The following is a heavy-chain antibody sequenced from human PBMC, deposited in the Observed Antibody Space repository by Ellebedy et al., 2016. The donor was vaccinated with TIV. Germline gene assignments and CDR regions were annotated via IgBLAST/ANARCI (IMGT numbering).Heavy chain of an antibody. CDR1: GFTFNNYA. CDR2: IRGSGGDT. D-gene: IGHD3/OR15-3a*01. J-gene: IGHJ6*02. V-gene: IGHV3-23*01. Sequence: GGSLRLSXAASGFTFNNYALSWVRQAPGKGLEWVSGIRGSGGDTYYADSVKGRFTISRDNSKNTVYLQMNSLRAEDTAMYYCAKGLGQWYYYALDVWGQGTTVTVSS. CDR3: AKGLGQWYYYALDV.